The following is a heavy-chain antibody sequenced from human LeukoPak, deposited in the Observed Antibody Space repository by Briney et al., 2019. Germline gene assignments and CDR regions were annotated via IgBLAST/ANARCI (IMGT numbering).Heavy chain of an antibody. CDR2: ISSSGDTL. CDR1: GFTFSSFE. V-gene: IGHV3-48*03. Sequence: GGSLRLSCAASGFTFSSFEMHWVRQAPGKGLEWVSYISSSGDTLYYANSMKGRFTISRDNAKNSLYLQMDSLRAEDTAVYYCVGADYDILTGYYIDYWGQGTLVTVSS. D-gene: IGHD3-9*01. J-gene: IGHJ4*02. CDR3: VGADYDILTGYYIDY.